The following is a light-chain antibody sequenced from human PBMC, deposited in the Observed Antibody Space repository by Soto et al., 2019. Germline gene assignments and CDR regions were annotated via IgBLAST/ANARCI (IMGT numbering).Light chain of an antibody. CDR3: ETWESNTVV. CDR1: SGHSTYT. CDR2: LEGTGTY. V-gene: IGLV4-60*02. J-gene: IGLJ2*01. Sequence: QPVLTQSSYASASLGSSVKLTCTLTSGHSTYTITWHQQQPGKAPRYLMNLEGTGTYNKGSGVPDRFSGSSSGPDRYLTISNLQFEDEGDYYCETWESNTVVFGGGTKLTVL.